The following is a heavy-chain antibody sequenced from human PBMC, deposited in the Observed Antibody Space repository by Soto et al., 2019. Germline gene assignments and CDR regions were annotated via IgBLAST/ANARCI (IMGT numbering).Heavy chain of an antibody. D-gene: IGHD5-12*01. Sequence: QVQLVQSGAEVKKPGSSVKVSCKASGGTFSSYAISWVRQAPGQGLEWMGGIIPIFGTTNYAQKFQRRVTITADESTSTAYMELSSLRSEDTAVYYCARDPRDGYNNNWFDPWGQGTLVTVSS. CDR1: GGTFSSYA. V-gene: IGHV1-69*01. CDR2: IIPIFGTT. CDR3: ARDPRDGYNNNWFDP. J-gene: IGHJ5*02.